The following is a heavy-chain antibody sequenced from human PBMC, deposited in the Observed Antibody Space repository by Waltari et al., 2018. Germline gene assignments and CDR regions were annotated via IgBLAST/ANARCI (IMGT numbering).Heavy chain of an antibody. D-gene: IGHD1-26*01. CDR2: IDHRGVT. V-gene: IGHV4-34*02. Sequence: QVQLKQWGTGLLRPSETLSLKCAVYGLTLTGNYWRWVRQSPGKGREWIGEIDHRGVTNINLSLMSRVFMSVDTSEKQLSLKLRSVTAADTAVYYCARHQRRGLRGLDVWGQGTQVAVSS. J-gene: IGHJ4*02. CDR3: ARHQRRGLRGLDV. CDR1: GLTLTGNY.